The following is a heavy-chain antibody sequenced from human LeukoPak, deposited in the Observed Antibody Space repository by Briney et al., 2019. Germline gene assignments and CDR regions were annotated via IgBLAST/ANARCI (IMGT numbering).Heavy chain of an antibody. D-gene: IGHD1-1*01. CDR1: GFTFSSYA. CDR2: ISSSSSYI. V-gene: IGHV3-21*01. Sequence: GGSLRLSCAASGFTFSSYAMHWVRQAPGKGLEWVSSISSSSSYIYYADSVKGRFTISRDNAKNSLYLQMNSLRAEDTAVYYCARVTTGTSTIYYYYGMDVWGQGTTVTVSS. J-gene: IGHJ6*02. CDR3: ARVTTGTSTIYYYYGMDV.